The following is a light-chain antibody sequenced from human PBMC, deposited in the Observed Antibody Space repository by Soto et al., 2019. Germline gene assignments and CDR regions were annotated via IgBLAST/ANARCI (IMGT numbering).Light chain of an antibody. Sequence: DIQMTQSPSSLSASVGDRVTITCRASQSITIYLNWYQQKPGKAPKLLIFATSSLQSGVPSRFSVSGSRTDFTLTISSLQPEDLATYYCQQSLTTPLTFGGGTKVEIK. V-gene: IGKV1-39*01. CDR2: ATS. CDR3: QQSLTTPLT. CDR1: QSITIY. J-gene: IGKJ4*01.